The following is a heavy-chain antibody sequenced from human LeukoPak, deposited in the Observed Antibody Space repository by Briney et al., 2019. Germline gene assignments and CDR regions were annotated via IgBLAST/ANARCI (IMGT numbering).Heavy chain of an antibody. CDR3: AKAPTLAAAGDY. J-gene: IGHJ4*02. CDR1: GFTFDDYA. Sequence: GRSLRLSCAASGFTFDDYAMHWVRQAPGKGLEWVSGISWNSGSIGYADSVKGRFTISRDNAKNSLYLQMNSLRPEDTALYYCAKAPTLAAAGDYWGQGTLVTVSS. V-gene: IGHV3-9*01. CDR2: ISWNSGSI. D-gene: IGHD6-13*01.